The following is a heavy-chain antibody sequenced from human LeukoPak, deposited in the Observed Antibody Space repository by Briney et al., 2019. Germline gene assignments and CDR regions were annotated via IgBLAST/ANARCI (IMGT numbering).Heavy chain of an antibody. CDR1: GGSINNYY. CDR3: ARQTAKNVDTARFDS. V-gene: IGHV4-59*08. CDR2: IYYSGTT. Sequence: SSETLSLTCAISGGSINNYYWSWIRQPPGKGLEWNGYIYYSGTTNYSPSLNSRANISLDTAKNQFSLRLSSVTAADTAVYYCARQTAKNVDTARFDSWGQGTLVTVSS. D-gene: IGHD5-18*01. J-gene: IGHJ4*02.